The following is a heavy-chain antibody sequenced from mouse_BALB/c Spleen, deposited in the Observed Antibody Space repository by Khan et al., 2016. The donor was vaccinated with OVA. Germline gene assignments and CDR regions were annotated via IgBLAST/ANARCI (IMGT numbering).Heavy chain of an antibody. CDR3: ARDGAYYRNDGWFAY. D-gene: IGHD2-14*01. J-gene: IGHJ3*01. V-gene: IGHV1-4*01. CDR2: INPSSAYT. CDR1: GYTFTSYT. Sequence: LEESGAELARPGASVKMSCKASGYTFTSYTIHWIKQRPGQGLEWIGLINPSSAYTNYNQKFKDKATLTADKSSTTAYMQLSSLTSDDSAVYYCARDGAYYRNDGWFAYWGQGTLVTVSA.